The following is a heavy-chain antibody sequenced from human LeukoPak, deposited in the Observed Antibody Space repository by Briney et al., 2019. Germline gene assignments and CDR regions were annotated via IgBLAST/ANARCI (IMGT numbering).Heavy chain of an antibody. CDR3: ARDGGYSSGYYRGLY. D-gene: IGHD6-19*01. CDR1: GYTFTSYF. CDR2: INPTSGGT. V-gene: IGHV1-46*01. J-gene: IGHJ4*02. Sequence: ASVKVSCKASGYTFTSYFLHWVRQAPGQGLEWLGIINPTSGGTTYAQKFLGRVTVTRDRSTSTVYMELNSLRSEDTAVYYCARDGGYSSGYYRGLYWSQGTLVTVSS.